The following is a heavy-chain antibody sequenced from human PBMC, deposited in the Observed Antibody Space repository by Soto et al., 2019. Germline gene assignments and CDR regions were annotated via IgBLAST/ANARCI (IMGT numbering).Heavy chain of an antibody. Sequence: SETLSLTCAVFDESLSDYYYTWTRQPPGKGLEWIGEIHPSGSTHYNPSLTTRVTLSQDTSKKQFSLTLLSVTAADTAVYYCSRGIDAYKGGRTWGQGPLVTVPS. J-gene: IGHJ5*02. V-gene: IGHV4-34*01. D-gene: IGHD1-1*01. CDR3: SRGIDAYKGGRT. CDR1: DESLSDYY. CDR2: IHPSGST.